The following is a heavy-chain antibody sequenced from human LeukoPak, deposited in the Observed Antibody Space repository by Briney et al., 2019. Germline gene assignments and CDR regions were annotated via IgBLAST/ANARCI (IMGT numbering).Heavy chain of an antibody. D-gene: IGHD3-10*01. J-gene: IGHJ5*02. Sequence: PSETLSLTCTASGGGSISGSTYYWGWIRQPPGKGLEWIGSIHYSGNSNYNPSLKSRVTISVDTSKKEFSLKLTSVSAADTAVYYCARTVHGWANWFDPWGQGTLVTVSS. CDR1: GGGSISGSTYY. CDR3: ARTVHGWANWFDP. CDR2: IHYSGNS. V-gene: IGHV4-39*07.